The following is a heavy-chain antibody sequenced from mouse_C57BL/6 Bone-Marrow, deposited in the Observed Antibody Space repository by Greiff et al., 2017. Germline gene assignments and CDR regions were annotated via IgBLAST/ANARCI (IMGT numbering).Heavy chain of an antibody. D-gene: IGHD3-3*01. V-gene: IGHV5-17*01. Sequence: EVKLQESGGGLVKPGGSLKLSCAASGFTFSDYGMHWVRQAPEKGLEWVAYISSGSSTIYYADTVKGRFTISRDNAKNTLFLQMTSLRSEDTAMYYCARGGLPRYWYFDVWGTGTTVTVSS. CDR3: ARGGLPRYWYFDV. CDR1: GFTFSDYG. CDR2: ISSGSSTI. J-gene: IGHJ1*03.